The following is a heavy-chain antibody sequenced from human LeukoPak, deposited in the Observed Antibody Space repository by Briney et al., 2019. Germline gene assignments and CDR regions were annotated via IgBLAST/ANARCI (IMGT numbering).Heavy chain of an antibody. CDR1: GFTFSNYW. CDR2: IKEDGSDK. V-gene: IGHV3-7*01. Sequence: GGSLRLSCAASGFTFSNYWMSWVRQAPGKGLEWVANIKEDGSDKYYVDSLMGRFTSSRDNAKNSLYLQMSGLRAEDTALYYCARDETFCTGGTCYTRGYFAFWGQGTLLTVSS. J-gene: IGHJ4*02. D-gene: IGHD2-15*01. CDR3: ARDETFCTGGTCYTRGYFAF.